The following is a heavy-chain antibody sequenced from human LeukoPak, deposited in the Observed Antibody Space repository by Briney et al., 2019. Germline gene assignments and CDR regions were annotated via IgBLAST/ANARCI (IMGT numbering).Heavy chain of an antibody. CDR3: TRVGYIDEGIDY. J-gene: IGHJ4*02. D-gene: IGHD5-24*01. CDR1: GFPFSSYW. CDR2: IKQDGSKK. Sequence: GGSLRLSCVASGFPFSSYWMTWVRQAPGKGLEWVANIKQDGSKKFYVDSVKGRFTISRDNAKNSLYLQMNSLRAEDTAKYYCTRVGYIDEGIDYWGQGTLVTVSS. V-gene: IGHV3-7*04.